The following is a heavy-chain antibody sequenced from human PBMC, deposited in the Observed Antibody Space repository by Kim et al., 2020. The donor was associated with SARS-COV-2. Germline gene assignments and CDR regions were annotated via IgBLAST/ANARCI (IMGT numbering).Heavy chain of an antibody. V-gene: IGHV3-48*03. CDR3: ARDTQYYYDSSGYSDY. CDR2: ISSSGSTI. J-gene: IGHJ4*02. D-gene: IGHD3-22*01. Sequence: GGSLRLSCAASGFTFSSYEMNWVRQAPGKGLEWVSYISSSGSTIYYADSVKGRFTISRDNAKNSLYLQMNSLRAEDTAVYYCARDTQYYYDSSGYSDYWGQGTRVTVSS. CDR1: GFTFSSYE.